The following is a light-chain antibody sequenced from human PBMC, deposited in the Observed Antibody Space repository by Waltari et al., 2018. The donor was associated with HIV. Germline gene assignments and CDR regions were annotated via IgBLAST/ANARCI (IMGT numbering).Light chain of an antibody. CDR2: RDN. Sequence: QSVLTQPPSAFGTPGQRVTISCSGTTSNVGSNSVSWYHPLPGTAPKLLIYRDNRRPSGVPDRFSGSKSGASASLAISGLRSEDEGDYYCATWDGSLGGVYVFGTGTKVTVL. CDR3: ATWDGSLGGVYV. J-gene: IGLJ1*01. CDR1: TSNVGSNS. V-gene: IGLV1-47*01.